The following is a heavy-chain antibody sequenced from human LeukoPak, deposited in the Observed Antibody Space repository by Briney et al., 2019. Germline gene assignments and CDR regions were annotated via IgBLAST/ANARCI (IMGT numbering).Heavy chain of an antibody. CDR3: AKGAGPPWFDP. J-gene: IGHJ5*02. Sequence: SETLSLTCTVSIGSISSDTYFWSWLRQPAGKGLEWIGRMSSSGRSDYNPSLKSRVTISVDMSKNQVSMKLSSVTAADTAVYYCAKGAGPPWFDPWGQGTLVTVSS. D-gene: IGHD6-19*01. CDR2: MSSSGRS. CDR1: IGSISSDTYF. V-gene: IGHV4-61*02.